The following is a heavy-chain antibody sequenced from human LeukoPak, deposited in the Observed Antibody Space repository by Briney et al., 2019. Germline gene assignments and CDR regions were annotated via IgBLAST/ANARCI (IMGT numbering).Heavy chain of an antibody. CDR1: GFTFSSYE. J-gene: IGHJ4*02. CDR2: ISGLGGST. Sequence: PGGSLRLSCAASGFTFSSYEMNWVRQAPGKGLEWVSAISGLGGSTYYADSVKGRFTIFRDNSKNTLYLQMNSLRAEDTAVYYCARDDYGETFDYWGQGTLVTVSS. CDR3: ARDDYGETFDY. V-gene: IGHV3-23*01. D-gene: IGHD4-17*01.